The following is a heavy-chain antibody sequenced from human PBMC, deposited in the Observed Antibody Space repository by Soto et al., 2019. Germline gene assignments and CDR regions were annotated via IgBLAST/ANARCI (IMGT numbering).Heavy chain of an antibody. CDR1: GGTFSSYT. J-gene: IGHJ4*02. CDR3: ARDYSGYDFNYFDY. Sequence: GASVKVSCKASGGTFSSYTISWVRQAPGQGLEWMGRIIPILSIANYAQKYQGRVTITADKSTSTAYMELSSLRSEDTAVYYCARDYSGYDFNYFDYWGQGTLVTVSS. D-gene: IGHD5-12*01. V-gene: IGHV1-69*04. CDR2: IIPILSIA.